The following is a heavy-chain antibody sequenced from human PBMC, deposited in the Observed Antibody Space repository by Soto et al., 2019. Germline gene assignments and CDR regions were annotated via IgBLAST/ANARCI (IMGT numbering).Heavy chain of an antibody. Sequence: SETLSLTCTVSGGSISSGTYYWGWMRQPPGKGLEWIASSFYGGKNYYNPSLKSRVTISVDTSKNQFSLKLTSVTAADTAVYYCVSRHGLTIDAYYWGQGTLVTVSS. CDR3: VSRHGLTIDAYY. D-gene: IGHD3-10*01. CDR2: SFYGGKN. J-gene: IGHJ4*02. V-gene: IGHV4-39*01. CDR1: GGSISSGTYY.